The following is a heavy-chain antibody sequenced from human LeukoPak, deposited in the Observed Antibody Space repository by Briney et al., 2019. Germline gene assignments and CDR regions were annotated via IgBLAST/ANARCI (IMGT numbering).Heavy chain of an antibody. V-gene: IGHV3-66*01. J-gene: IGHJ4*02. CDR2: IYSGGST. D-gene: IGHD3-22*01. Sequence: GGSLRLSCAASGFTFSNYEMSWVRQAPGKGLEWVSVIYSGGSTYYADSVKGRFTISRDNSKNTLYLQMNSLRAEDTAVYYCARALGGYYYDSSGYYDYWGQGTLVTVSS. CDR1: GFTFSNYE. CDR3: ARALGGYYYDSSGYYDY.